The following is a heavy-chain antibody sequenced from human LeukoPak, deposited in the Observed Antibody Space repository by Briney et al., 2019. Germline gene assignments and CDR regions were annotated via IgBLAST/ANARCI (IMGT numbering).Heavy chain of an antibody. D-gene: IGHD3-10*01. Sequence: GGSLGLSCAASGFTFSSYEMNWVRQAPGKGLEWVSYISSSGSTIYYADSVKGRFTISRDNAKNSLYLQMNSLRAEDTAVYYCARLAGSGRRDYYYGMDVWGKGTTVTVSS. V-gene: IGHV3-48*03. CDR1: GFTFSSYE. J-gene: IGHJ6*04. CDR3: ARLAGSGRRDYYYGMDV. CDR2: ISSSGSTI.